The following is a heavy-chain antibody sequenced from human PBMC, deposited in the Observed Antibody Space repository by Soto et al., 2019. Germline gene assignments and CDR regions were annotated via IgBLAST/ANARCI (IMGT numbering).Heavy chain of an antibody. CDR2: ISYDGSNK. J-gene: IGHJ6*02. Sequence: WGPLRLPNAASGLTFSSYAMHCVRQAPGKGLEWVAVISYDGSNKYYADSVKGRFTISRDNSKNTLYLQMNSLRAEDTAVYYCARDLNYYYGMDVWGQGTTVTVSS. CDR3: ARDLNYYYGMDV. V-gene: IGHV3-30-3*01. CDR1: GLTFSSYA.